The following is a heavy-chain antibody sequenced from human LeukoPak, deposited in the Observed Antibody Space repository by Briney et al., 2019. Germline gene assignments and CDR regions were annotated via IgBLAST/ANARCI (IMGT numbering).Heavy chain of an antibody. V-gene: IGHV3-9*01. CDR2: ITWNSGGI. CDR1: GFIFDDYA. CDR3: AKGPGPLFDAFDI. Sequence: GGSLRLSCAASGFIFDDYAMHWVRQGPGKGLEWVSGITWNSGGIGYAVSVKGRFTISRDNAKNFIFPQMNSLRAEDTAFYYCAKGPGPLFDAFDIWGQGTMVTVSS. J-gene: IGHJ3*02.